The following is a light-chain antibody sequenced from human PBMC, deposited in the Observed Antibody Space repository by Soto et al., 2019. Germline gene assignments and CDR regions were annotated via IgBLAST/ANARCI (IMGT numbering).Light chain of an antibody. CDR1: SSNIGEGYD. V-gene: IGLV1-40*01. CDR3: RSNDNGLSGSDV. J-gene: IGLJ1*01. Sequence: QSVLTQPPSVSGAPGQRVTISCTGSSSNIGEGYDVNWYQQLPETAPKLLIFGDSNRPSGVPDRFSGSKSGTSASLVITGLQAADEADYYCRSNDNGLSGSDVFGTGTKVTVL. CDR2: GDS.